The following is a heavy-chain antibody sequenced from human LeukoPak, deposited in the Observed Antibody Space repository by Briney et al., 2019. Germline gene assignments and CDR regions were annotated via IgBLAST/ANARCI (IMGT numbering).Heavy chain of an antibody. Sequence: GSLRLSCAASGFTVSSNYMSWVRQAPGKGLEWVSVIYSGGSTYYADSVKGRFTISRDNAKNSLYLQMNSLRAEDTAVYYCARDIYYYDSSGYYFPGGSDYWGQGTLVTVSS. V-gene: IGHV3-66*01. CDR1: GFTVSSNY. D-gene: IGHD3-22*01. J-gene: IGHJ4*02. CDR3: ARDIYYYDSSGYYFPGGSDY. CDR2: IYSGGST.